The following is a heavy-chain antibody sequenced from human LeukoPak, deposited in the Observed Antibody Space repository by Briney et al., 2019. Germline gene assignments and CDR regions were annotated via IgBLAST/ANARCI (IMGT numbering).Heavy chain of an antibody. CDR3: ARDEDYYGSGSLDY. V-gene: IGHV4-39*07. CDR1: GGSISSSSYY. Sequence: SETLSLTCTVSGGSISSSSYYWGWIRQPPGKGLEWIGSIYYSGSTYYNPSLKSRVTISVDTSKNQFSLKLSSVTAADTAVYYCARDEDYYGSGSLDYWGQGTLVTVSS. D-gene: IGHD3-10*01. CDR2: IYYSGST. J-gene: IGHJ4*02.